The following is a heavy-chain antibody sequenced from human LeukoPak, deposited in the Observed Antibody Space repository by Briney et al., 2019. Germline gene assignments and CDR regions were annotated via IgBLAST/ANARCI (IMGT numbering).Heavy chain of an antibody. CDR1: GGSISSYY. D-gene: IGHD6-13*01. Sequence: SETPSLTCTVSGGSISSYYWSWIRQPPGKGLGWIGYIYYSGSTNYNPSLKSRVTISVDTSKNQFSLKLSSVTAADTAVYYCARFIAAAGIDYWGQGTLVTVSS. J-gene: IGHJ4*02. CDR3: ARFIAAAGIDY. V-gene: IGHV4-59*01. CDR2: IYYSGST.